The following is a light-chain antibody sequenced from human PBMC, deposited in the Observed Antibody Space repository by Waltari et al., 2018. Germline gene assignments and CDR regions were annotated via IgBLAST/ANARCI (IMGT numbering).Light chain of an antibody. Sequence: QSALTQPPSASGSPGQSVTISCAGTNSDVGTYNYVSWYQNHPGKAPKHLIYGVTERLPGVPDRFSGSKSGTTASLTVSGLQADDEADYYCTSYGGVNVLGVLFGGGTKLTVL. CDR2: GVT. J-gene: IGLJ2*01. CDR1: NSDVGTYNY. V-gene: IGLV2-8*01. CDR3: TSYGGVNVLGVL.